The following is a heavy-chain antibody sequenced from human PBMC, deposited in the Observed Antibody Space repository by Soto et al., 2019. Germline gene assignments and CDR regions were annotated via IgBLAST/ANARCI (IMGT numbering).Heavy chain of an antibody. V-gene: IGHV1-69*13. CDR3: AGSYCSSTSCYPYLYYYYYYGMDV. CDR1: GGTFSSYA. D-gene: IGHD2-2*01. CDR2: IIPIFGTA. Sequence: GASVKVSCKASGGTFSSYAISWVRQAPGQGLEWMGGIIPIFGTANYAQKFQGRVTITADESTSTAYMELSSLRSEDTAVYYCAGSYCSSTSCYPYLYYYYYYGMDVWGQGTTVTVSS. J-gene: IGHJ6*02.